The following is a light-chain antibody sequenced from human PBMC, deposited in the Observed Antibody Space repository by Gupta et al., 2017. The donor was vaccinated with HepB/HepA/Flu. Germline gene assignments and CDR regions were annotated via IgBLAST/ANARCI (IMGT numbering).Light chain of an antibody. CDR2: TNI. CDR3: AAWDDTLKTVL. J-gene: IGLJ2*01. CDR1: SSNIGSNI. V-gene: IGLV1-44*01. Sequence: QSVLTQPPSASGTPGQRVTISCSGGSSNIGSNIVHWYQQLPGTAPRLLIYTNIQRPSGVPDRFSGSKSGTSSSLAISGLQSEDEADYYCAAWDDTLKTVLIGGGTKLTVL.